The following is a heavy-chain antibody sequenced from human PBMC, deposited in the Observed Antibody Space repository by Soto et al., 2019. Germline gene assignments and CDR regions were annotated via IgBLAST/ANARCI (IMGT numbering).Heavy chain of an antibody. Sequence: ASVKVSCKASGDTFTSYDMNWVRQAPGQGLEWMGIINPSGGSTSYAQKFQGRVTMTRDTSTSTVYMELSSLRSEDTAVYYCARAGRRPSCPTDYWGQATLVTGSS. CDR1: GDTFTSYD. CDR3: ARAGRRPSCPTDY. D-gene: IGHD1-26*01. V-gene: IGHV1-46*01. J-gene: IGHJ4*02. CDR2: INPSGGST.